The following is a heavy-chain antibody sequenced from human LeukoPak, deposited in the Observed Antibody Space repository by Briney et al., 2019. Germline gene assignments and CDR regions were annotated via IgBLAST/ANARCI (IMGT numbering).Heavy chain of an antibody. D-gene: IGHD3-3*01. V-gene: IGHV3-49*03. J-gene: IGHJ4*02. Sequence: PGGSLRLSCIGSGFTFADDGLSWFRQAPGKGLEWVGFIRGKALGCTTEYAASVKGRFSMSRDDYKNIAYLHMDNLTTEDTAVYYCSTDFWRLGFDYWGQGTLVTVSS. CDR1: GFTFADDG. CDR3: STDFWRLGFDY. CDR2: IRGKALGCTT.